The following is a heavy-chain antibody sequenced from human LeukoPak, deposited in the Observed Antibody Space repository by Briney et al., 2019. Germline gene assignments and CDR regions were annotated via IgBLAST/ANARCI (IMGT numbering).Heavy chain of an antibody. CDR3: ARVPRRTFDY. Sequence: PSETLSLTCAVYGGSFSGYYWSWIRQPPGKGLEWIGEINHSGSTNYNPSLKSRVTISVDTSKNQFSLKLSSVTAADTAVYYCARVPRRTFDYWGQGTLVTVSS. CDR1: GGSFSGYY. V-gene: IGHV4-34*01. J-gene: IGHJ4*02. CDR2: INHSGST.